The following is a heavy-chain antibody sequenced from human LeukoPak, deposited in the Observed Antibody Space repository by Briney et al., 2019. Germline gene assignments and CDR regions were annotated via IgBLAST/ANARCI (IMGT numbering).Heavy chain of an antibody. Sequence: PGGSLRLSCAASGFTFSSYGMHWVRQAPGKGLEWVAFIRYDGSNKYYADSVKGRFTISRDNSKNTLYLQMNSLRAEDTAVYYCAKDWYYGSGSYDFYYYYYMDVWGKGTTVTISS. V-gene: IGHV3-30*02. D-gene: IGHD3-10*01. CDR1: GFTFSSYG. J-gene: IGHJ6*03. CDR2: IRYDGSNK. CDR3: AKDWYYGSGSYDFYYYYYMDV.